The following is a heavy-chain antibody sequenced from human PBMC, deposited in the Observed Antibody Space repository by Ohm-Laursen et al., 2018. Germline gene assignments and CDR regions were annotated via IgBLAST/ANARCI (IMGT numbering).Heavy chain of an antibody. CDR3: AKDVEEMARWGSFDI. V-gene: IGHV3-33*06. J-gene: IGHJ3*02. Sequence: SLRLSCAASGFTFSSYGMHWVRQAPGKGLEWVAVIWYDGSNKYYADSVKGRFTISRDNSKNTLYLQMNSLRAEDTALYYCAKDVEEMARWGSFDIWGQGTMVTVSS. CDR1: GFTFSSYG. CDR2: IWYDGSNK. D-gene: IGHD5-24*01.